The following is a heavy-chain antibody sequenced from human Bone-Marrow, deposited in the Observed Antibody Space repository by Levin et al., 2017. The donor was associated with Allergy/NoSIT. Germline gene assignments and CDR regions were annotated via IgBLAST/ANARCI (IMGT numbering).Heavy chain of an antibody. J-gene: IGHJ3*02. CDR3: AEDQSVDFGRSSYSESASDI. Sequence: GGSLRLSCVASGFAFGFAFNNYAMSWVRQAPEKGLEWVSAISGSCGSTYYADSMKGRFTISKDNSQDTLYLQMNSLRAEDTAVYYCAEDQSVDFGRSSYSESASDIWGQGTVVTVSS. D-gene: IGHD3-3*01. V-gene: IGHV3-23*01. CDR2: ISGSCGST. CDR1: GFAFGFAFNNYA.